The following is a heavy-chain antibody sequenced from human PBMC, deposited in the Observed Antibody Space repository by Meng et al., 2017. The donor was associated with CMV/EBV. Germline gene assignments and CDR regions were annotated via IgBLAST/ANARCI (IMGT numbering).Heavy chain of an antibody. CDR1: GYTFTGYY. V-gene: IGHV1-2*02. Sequence: ASVKVSCKASGYTFTGYYMHWVRQAPGQGLEWMGWINPNSGGTNYAQKFQGRVTITTDESTSTAYMELSSLKSEDTAVYYCARRKLVGYCTNGVCPGWFDPWGQGTLVTVSS. J-gene: IGHJ5*02. D-gene: IGHD2-8*01. CDR3: ARRKLVGYCTNGVCPGWFDP. CDR2: INPNSGGT.